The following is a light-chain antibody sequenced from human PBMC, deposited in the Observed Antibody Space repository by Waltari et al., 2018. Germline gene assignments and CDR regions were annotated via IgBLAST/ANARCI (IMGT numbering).Light chain of an antibody. CDR1: QDIDSY. CDR3: HQYDSYPLT. V-gene: IGKV1-16*01. J-gene: IGKJ4*01. Sequence: DIQMTQSPLSLSASVGDSVTITCRASQDIDSYLAWFQQKPGKTPKSLIYEASNLQTGVPSRFGGSGSGTDFTLTISSLQPEDFATYYCHQYDSYPLTFGGGTRVEIK. CDR2: EAS.